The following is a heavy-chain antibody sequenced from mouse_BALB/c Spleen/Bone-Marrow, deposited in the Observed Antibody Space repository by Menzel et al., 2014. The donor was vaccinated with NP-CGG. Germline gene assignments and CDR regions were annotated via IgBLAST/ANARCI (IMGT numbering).Heavy chain of an antibody. Sequence: EVQLVESGGGLVKSGGSLKLSCAASGFSFCNYGMSWLRQTPEKRLEWVATISGDGRYTFYSDSVKGRFTISRDNAKNNLYLQLSSLRSEDTALYYCARHAYYDQTEVSFVCWGQGTLVTVSA. J-gene: IGHJ3*01. D-gene: IGHD2-4*01. V-gene: IGHV5-9-2*01. CDR2: ISGDGRYT. CDR1: GFSFCNYG. CDR3: ARHAYYDQTEVSFVC.